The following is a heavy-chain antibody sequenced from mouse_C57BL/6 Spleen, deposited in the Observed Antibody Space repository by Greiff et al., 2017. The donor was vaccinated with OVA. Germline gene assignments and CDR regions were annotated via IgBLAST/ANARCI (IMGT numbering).Heavy chain of an antibody. CDR1: GYTFTSYW. J-gene: IGHJ2*01. D-gene: IGHD3-2*02. CDR2: IHPNSGST. CDR3: ARRGRTAQEGFDY. Sequence: QVQLQQSGAELVKPGASVKLSCKASGYTFTSYWMHWVKQRPGQGLEWIGMIHPNSGSTNYNEKFKSKATLTVDKSSSTAYMQLSSLTSEDSAVYYCARRGRTAQEGFDYWGQGTTITVSS. V-gene: IGHV1-64*01.